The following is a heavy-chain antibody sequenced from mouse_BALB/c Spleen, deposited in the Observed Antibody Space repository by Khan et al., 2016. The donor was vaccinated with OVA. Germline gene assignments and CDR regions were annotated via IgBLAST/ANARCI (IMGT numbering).Heavy chain of an antibody. J-gene: IGHJ2*01. CDR2: IYPGTDNT. D-gene: IGHD1-1*01. V-gene: IGHV1-76*01. Sequence: QVQLKESGAELVRPGASVKLSCKTSGYIFTSYCIPWVNQRSGQGLEWIARIYPGTDNTYYHEKLRVKATLTADKSSSTAYIQLSSLHSEDSAVYFYAREEALYYLAYWGQGTTLTVSA. CDR1: GYIFTSYC. CDR3: AREEALYYLAY.